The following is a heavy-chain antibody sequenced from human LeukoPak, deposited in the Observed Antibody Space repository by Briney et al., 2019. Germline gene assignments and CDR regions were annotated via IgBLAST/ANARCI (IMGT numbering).Heavy chain of an antibody. Sequence: GGSLRLSCAASGFTFSSYEMNWVRQAPGKGLEWVSYISSSGSTIYYADSVKGRFTISRDNAKNPLYLQMSSLRAEDTAVYYCASVNWGSLDYWGQGTLVTVSS. J-gene: IGHJ4*02. V-gene: IGHV3-48*03. CDR2: ISSSGSTI. CDR1: GFTFSSYE. CDR3: ASVNWGSLDY. D-gene: IGHD7-27*01.